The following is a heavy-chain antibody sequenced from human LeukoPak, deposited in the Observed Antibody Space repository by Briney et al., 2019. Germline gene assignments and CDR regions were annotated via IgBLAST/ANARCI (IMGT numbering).Heavy chain of an antibody. CDR1: GYSFTSYW. J-gene: IGHJ5*02. Sequence: GESLRISCKGSGYSFTSYWISWVRQMPGKGLEWMGRIDPSDSYTNYSPSLQGHVTISADKSISTAYLQWSSLKASDTAMYYCAREPPKRYSGYDPTGWFDPWGQGTLVTVSS. CDR2: IDPSDSYT. CDR3: AREPPKRYSGYDPTGWFDP. V-gene: IGHV5-10-1*01. D-gene: IGHD5-12*01.